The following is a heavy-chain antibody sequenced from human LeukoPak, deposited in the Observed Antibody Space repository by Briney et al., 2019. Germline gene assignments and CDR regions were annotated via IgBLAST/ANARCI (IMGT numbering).Heavy chain of an antibody. V-gene: IGHV1-2*02. CDR2: INPNSGGT. D-gene: IGHD2-2*01. Sequence: ASVKVFCKASGYTFTGYCIHWVRQAPGQGLEWMGWINPNSGGTNYAQKFQDRVTMTRDTSLSTVYMELSRLTSDDTAVYYCATHWWHCSSKSCPWEFDPWGQGTLVTVSS. CDR1: GYTFTGYC. CDR3: ATHWWHCSSKSCPWEFDP. J-gene: IGHJ5*02.